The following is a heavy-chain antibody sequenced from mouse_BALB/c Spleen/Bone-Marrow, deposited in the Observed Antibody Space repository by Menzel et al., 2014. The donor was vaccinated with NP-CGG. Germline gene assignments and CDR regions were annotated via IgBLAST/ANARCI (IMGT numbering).Heavy chain of an antibody. CDR1: GFTFSSYG. CDR2: ISSGDSYT. J-gene: IGHJ4*01. V-gene: IGHV5-6*01. CDR3: ARHRADYYAMDY. D-gene: IGHD3-3*01. Sequence: EVQMVESGGDLVKPGGSLKLSCAASGFTFSSYGMSWVRPTPDKRLEWVATISSGDSYTYYPDSVKGRFTISRDNAKNTLYLLMSSLKSEDTAMYYCARHRADYYAMDYWGQGTSVTVSS.